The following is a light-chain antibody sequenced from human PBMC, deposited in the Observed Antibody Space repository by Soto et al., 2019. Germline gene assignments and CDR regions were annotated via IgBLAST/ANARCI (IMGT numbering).Light chain of an antibody. Sequence: DIQMTRSPSSLAASVGDRVNITCQASQDISNYLNWYQQKPGKAPKLLIYDASNLETGVPSRFSGSGSGTDFTFTISSLQPEDIATYYCQQYDNLPITFGQGTRLEIK. CDR2: DAS. CDR1: QDISNY. CDR3: QQYDNLPIT. V-gene: IGKV1-33*01. J-gene: IGKJ5*01.